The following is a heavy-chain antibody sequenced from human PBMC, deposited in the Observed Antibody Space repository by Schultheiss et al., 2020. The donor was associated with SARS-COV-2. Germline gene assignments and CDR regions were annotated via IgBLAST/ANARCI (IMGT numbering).Heavy chain of an antibody. D-gene: IGHD6-19*01. CDR2: IDPSDSYT. Sequence: GESLKISCKGSGYSFTSYWISWVRQMPGKGLEWMGRIDPSDSYTNYSPSFQGHVTISADKSISTAYLQWNSLKASDTAMYYCARHANSGWSLVPDYWGQGTLVTVAS. CDR3: ARHANSGWSLVPDY. V-gene: IGHV5-10-1*01. CDR1: GYSFTSYW. J-gene: IGHJ4*02.